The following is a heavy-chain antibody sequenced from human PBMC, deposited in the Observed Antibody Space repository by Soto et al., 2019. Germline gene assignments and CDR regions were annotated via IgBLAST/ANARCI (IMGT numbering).Heavy chain of an antibody. CDR3: AKVSVTGYSSFDY. J-gene: IGHJ4*02. V-gene: IGHV3-23*01. Sequence: GGSLRLSCAASGFTFSSYAMSWVRQAPGKGLEWVSAVSAGSTYYADSVKGRFTISRDNSRNTLYLQMNSLRAEDTAVYYCAKVSVTGYSSFDYWGQGTLVTVSS. CDR2: VSAGST. CDR1: GFTFSSYA. D-gene: IGHD3-9*01.